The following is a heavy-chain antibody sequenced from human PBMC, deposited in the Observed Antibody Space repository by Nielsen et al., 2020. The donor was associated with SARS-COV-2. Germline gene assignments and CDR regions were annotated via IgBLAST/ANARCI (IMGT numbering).Heavy chain of an antibody. V-gene: IGHV1-18*01. J-gene: IGHJ4*02. Sequence: ASVKVSCKASGYTFTSYGISWVRQAPGQGLEWMGWISAYNGNTNYAQKLQGRVTMTTDTSTSTAYMELRSLRSDDTAVYCCATFSDFWSGYFHWGQGTLVTVSS. CDR3: ATFSDFWSGYFH. CDR1: GYTFTSYG. CDR2: ISAYNGNT. D-gene: IGHD3-3*01.